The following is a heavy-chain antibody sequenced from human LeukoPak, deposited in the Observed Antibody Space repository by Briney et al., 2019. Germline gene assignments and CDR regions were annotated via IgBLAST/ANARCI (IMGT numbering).Heavy chain of an antibody. J-gene: IGHJ6*02. CDR1: GFTFSSYA. D-gene: IGHD1-26*01. CDR3: ARGDGQWELPPRYYYGMDV. CDR2: ISYDGSNK. Sequence: ESGGSLRLSCAASGFTFSSYAMHWVRQAPGKGLEWVAVISYDGSNKYYADSVKGRFTISRDNSKNTLYLQMNSLRAEDTAVYYCARGDGQWELPPRYYYGMDVWGQGTKVNVFS. V-gene: IGHV3-30-3*01.